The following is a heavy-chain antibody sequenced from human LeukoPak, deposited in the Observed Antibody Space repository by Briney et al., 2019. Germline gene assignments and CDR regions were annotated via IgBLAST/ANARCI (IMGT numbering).Heavy chain of an antibody. J-gene: IGHJ6*02. D-gene: IGHD6-13*01. CDR3: ARDQVAAEWLYYGMDV. CDR2: IYYSGST. V-gene: IGHV4-31*03. Sequence: SQTLSLTCTVSGGSISSGGYYWSWIRQHPGKGLEWIEYIYYSGSTYYNPSLKSRVTISVHTSKNQFSLKLSSVTAADTAVYYCARDQVAAEWLYYGMDVWGQGTTVTVSS. CDR1: GGSISSGGYY.